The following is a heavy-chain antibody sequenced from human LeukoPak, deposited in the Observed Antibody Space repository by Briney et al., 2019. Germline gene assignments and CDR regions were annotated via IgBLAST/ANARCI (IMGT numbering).Heavy chain of an antibody. CDR2: INPNSGGT. CDR1: GYTFTGYY. Sequence: ASVKVSCKASGYTFTGYYMHWVRQAPGQGLEWMGWINPNSGGTNYAQKFQGRVTMTRDTSISTAYMELSRLRSDDTAVYYCARFYDILTGYRYYYYYYGMDVWGQGTTVTVSS. D-gene: IGHD3-9*01. J-gene: IGHJ6*02. CDR3: ARFYDILTGYRYYYYYYGMDV. V-gene: IGHV1-2*02.